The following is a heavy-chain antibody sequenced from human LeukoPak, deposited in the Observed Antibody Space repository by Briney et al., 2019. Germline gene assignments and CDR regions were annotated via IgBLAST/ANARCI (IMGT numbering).Heavy chain of an antibody. Sequence: SETLSLTCAVYGGSFSGYYWSWIRHPPGRGLEWIAEIDHSGSTHYNPYLKSRVIISVDMSQHQVSLRLNSLTAADTAVYYCARGYTYYGSGSPPGDVWGNGTSVIVSS. J-gene: IGHJ6*04. D-gene: IGHD3-10*01. CDR3: ARGYTYYGSGSPPGDV. CDR1: GGSFSGYY. CDR2: IDHSGST. V-gene: IGHV4-34*01.